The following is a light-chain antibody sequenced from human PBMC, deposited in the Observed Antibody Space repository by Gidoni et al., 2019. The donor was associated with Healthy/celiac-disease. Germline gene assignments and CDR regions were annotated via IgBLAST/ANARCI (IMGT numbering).Light chain of an antibody. V-gene: IGKV3-11*01. J-gene: IGKJ1*01. CDR2: AAP. Sequence: EIVLTQSPATLSLSPGERATLSCRASQSVSSYLAWYQQKPGQAPRLLIYAAPNRATGIPARFSGSGSGTDFTLTISSLEPEDFAVYYCQQRSNWTFGQGTKVEIK. CDR3: QQRSNWT. CDR1: QSVSSY.